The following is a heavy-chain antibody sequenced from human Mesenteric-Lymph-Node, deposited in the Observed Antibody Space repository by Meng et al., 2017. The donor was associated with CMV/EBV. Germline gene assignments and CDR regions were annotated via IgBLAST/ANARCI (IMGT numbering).Heavy chain of an antibody. CDR2: IFTSGTT. V-gene: IGHV4-39*07. CDR1: GDSMNFYDNRY. CDR3: ARDRGGVTHFDY. Sequence: SETLSLTCTVSGDSMNFYDNRYWAWVRQSPGGGLEWIGNIFTSGTTSYNSSLKSRVTMSIDTSKNQISLKLRSVTAADTAVYYCARDRGGVTHFDYWGQGTLVTVSS. J-gene: IGHJ4*02. D-gene: IGHD3-16*01.